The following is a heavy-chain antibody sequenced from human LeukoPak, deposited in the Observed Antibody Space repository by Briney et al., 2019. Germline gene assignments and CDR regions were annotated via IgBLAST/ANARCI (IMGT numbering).Heavy chain of an antibody. CDR3: TYTSSSGVVY. CDR1: GFTFSVSA. V-gene: IGHV3-73*01. Sequence: GGSLRLSCAASGFTFSVSAMYWVRQASGEGLEWVGRIRNKANNYATAYAASLKGRFTISRDDSKNTAYLQMNSLETEDTAMYYCTYTSSSGVVYWGQGTLVTVSS. D-gene: IGHD6-6*01. CDR2: IRNKANNYAT. J-gene: IGHJ4*02.